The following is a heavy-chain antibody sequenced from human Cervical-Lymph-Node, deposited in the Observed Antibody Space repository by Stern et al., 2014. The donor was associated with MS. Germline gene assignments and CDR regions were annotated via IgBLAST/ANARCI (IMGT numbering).Heavy chain of an antibody. D-gene: IGHD6-19*01. Sequence: QMQLVQSGAQVKKPGASVKVSCKASGYPFTSYGITWVRQAPGQGLEWVGWISASNGDAHYAQNVQGRVTMTTDASTSTASMELRSLRSDDAAVYYCARGDRGWSSDYWGQGTLVTVSS. J-gene: IGHJ4*02. V-gene: IGHV1-18*01. CDR1: GYPFTSYG. CDR3: ARGDRGWSSDY. CDR2: ISASNGDA.